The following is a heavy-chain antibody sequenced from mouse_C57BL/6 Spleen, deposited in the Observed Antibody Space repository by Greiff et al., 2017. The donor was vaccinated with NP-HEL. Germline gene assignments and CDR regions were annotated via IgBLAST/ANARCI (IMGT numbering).Heavy chain of an antibody. CDR3: TADWYWYFDV. J-gene: IGHJ1*03. CDR2: IRLKSDNYAT. Sequence: DVKLQESGGGLVQPGGSMKLSCVASGFTFSNYWMNWVRQSPEKGLEWVAQIRLKSDNYATHYAESVKGRFTISRDDSKSSVYLQMNNLRAEDTGIEYCTADWYWYFDVWGTGTTVTVSS. CDR1: GFTFSNYW. D-gene: IGHD4-1*01. V-gene: IGHV6-3*01.